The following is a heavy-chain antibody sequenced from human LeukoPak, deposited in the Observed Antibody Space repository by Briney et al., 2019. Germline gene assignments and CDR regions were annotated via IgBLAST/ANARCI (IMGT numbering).Heavy chain of an antibody. D-gene: IGHD1-26*01. V-gene: IGHV3-7*01. Sequence: AGGSLRLSCAASGFTFSGYWMSWVRQTPEKGLEWVANIKQDGYEKYYVDSVKGRFTISRDSAKNSLYLQMNSLRADDTAIYYCARDKIVGPTTLDYWGQGTLVTVSS. CDR3: ARDKIVGPTTLDY. CDR1: GFTFSGYW. CDR2: IKQDGYEK. J-gene: IGHJ4*02.